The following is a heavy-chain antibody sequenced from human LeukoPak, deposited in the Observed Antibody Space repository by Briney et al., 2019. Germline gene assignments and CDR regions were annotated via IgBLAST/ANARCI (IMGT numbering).Heavy chain of an antibody. J-gene: IGHJ4*02. CDR2: IHRDGNNI. Sequence: QPGGSLRLSCVASGFTFDTYWMHWVRQAPGKGLVWVSRIHRDGNNINYADFVQGRFTVSRDNAKNTLYLQMNSLRAEDTAVYYCARIVGATHFDYWGQGTLVTVSS. D-gene: IGHD1-26*01. CDR3: ARIVGATHFDY. CDR1: GFTFDTYW. V-gene: IGHV3-74*01.